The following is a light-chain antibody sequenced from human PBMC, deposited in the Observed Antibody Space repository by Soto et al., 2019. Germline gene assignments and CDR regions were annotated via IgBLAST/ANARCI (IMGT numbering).Light chain of an antibody. CDR2: GPS. CDR3: LQYDTSPPRYT. CDR1: QSVSRRY. Sequence: EVVLTQSPGTLSLYPGERATLSCRASQSVSRRYLAWYQQKPGQAPRLLIFGPSSRATGIPDRFSGSGSGTDFTLTISSLEPEDFAVYYCLQYDTSPPRYTFGQGTKLEIK. J-gene: IGKJ2*01. V-gene: IGKV3-20*01.